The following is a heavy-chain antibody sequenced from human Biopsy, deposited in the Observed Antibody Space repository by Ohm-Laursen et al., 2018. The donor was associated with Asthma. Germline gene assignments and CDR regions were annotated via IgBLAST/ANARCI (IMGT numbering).Heavy chain of an antibody. CDR3: TASFAY. J-gene: IGHJ4*02. V-gene: IGHV3-74*03. Sequence: SLRLSCSAFGFTFGDYWMHWVRQVPGQGLVWVSHINSDGTAATYADSVKGRFTVSRDNAKNTLYLQMNSLRAEDTAVYFCTASFAYWGQGSLVTVSS. D-gene: IGHD5-18*01. CDR1: GFTFGDYW. CDR2: INSDGTAA.